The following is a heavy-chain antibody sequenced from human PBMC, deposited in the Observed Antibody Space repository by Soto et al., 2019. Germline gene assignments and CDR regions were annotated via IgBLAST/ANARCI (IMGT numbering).Heavy chain of an antibody. D-gene: IGHD5-18*01. CDR3: ARQIYDSDTGPTFHPYIDS. J-gene: IGHJ5*01. CDR1: GYSFAVYW. Sequence: GESLKISCKGSGYSFAVYWITWVRQKPGKGLEWMGRIDPSDSQTYYSPSFRGHVTISVTKSITTVFLQWSSLRASDTALYYCARQIYDSDTGPTFHPYIDSWAQRTPVPVSS. V-gene: IGHV5-10-1*01. CDR2: IDPSDSQT.